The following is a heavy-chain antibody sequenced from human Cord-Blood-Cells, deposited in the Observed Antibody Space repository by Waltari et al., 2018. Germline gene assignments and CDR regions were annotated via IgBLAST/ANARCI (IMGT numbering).Heavy chain of an antibody. Sequence: EVQLVESGGGLVQPGGSLRLSCAASGFTVSSNYLSWVRRAPGKGVEWVSVSYGGGGTYYADSVKGRFTISRDNSKNTLYLQMNSLRAEDTAVYYCARARYSGYGDAFDIWGQGTMVTVSS. D-gene: IGHD5-12*01. CDR3: ARARYSGYGDAFDI. J-gene: IGHJ3*02. V-gene: IGHV3-66*01. CDR1: GFTVSSNY. CDR2: SYGGGGT.